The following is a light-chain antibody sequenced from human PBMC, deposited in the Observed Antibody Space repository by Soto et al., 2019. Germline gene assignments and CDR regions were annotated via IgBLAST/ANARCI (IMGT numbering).Light chain of an antibody. Sequence: VRMTLSPSSVSASLGYRVTITCRASQYIGTSLAWYQQRPGEAPKLRIYGAYRLHLGVPSRFTASGYGTDFNLTITSLQPEDFGMYFCQQTHDLPRTFGLGTKVDIK. J-gene: IGKJ1*01. CDR3: QQTHDLPRT. CDR2: GAY. CDR1: QYIGTS. V-gene: IGKV1-12*01.